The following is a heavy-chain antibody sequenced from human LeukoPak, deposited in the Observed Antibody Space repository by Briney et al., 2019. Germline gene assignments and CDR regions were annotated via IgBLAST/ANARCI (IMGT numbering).Heavy chain of an antibody. J-gene: IGHJ4*02. CDR3: ATHLAYCSTGSRSFFDY. CDR2: ISADGNGR. CDR1: GFIFSDTA. V-gene: IGHV3-23*01. D-gene: IGHD2-15*01. Sequence: GGSLRLSCAASGFIFSDTAMSWVRWAPGKGLEWVSAISADGNGRFYTDSVKGRFTVSRDNSNNMLYLQMNSLRGDDTAVYYCATHLAYCSTGSRSFFDYWGPGALVTVSS.